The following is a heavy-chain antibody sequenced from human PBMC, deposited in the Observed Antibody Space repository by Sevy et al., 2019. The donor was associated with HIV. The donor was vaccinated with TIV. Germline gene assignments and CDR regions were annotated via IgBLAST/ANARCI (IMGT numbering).Heavy chain of an antibody. CDR3: ARAALGEGEHYSDTSGFYWFFDY. CDR1: GGSISTYY. D-gene: IGHD3-22*01. CDR2: IYYSGST. V-gene: IGHV4-59*01. J-gene: IGHJ4*02. Sequence: SETLSLTCTVSGGSISTYYWSWIRQPPGKGLEWIGYIYYSGSTNYNPSLKSRVTISVDTSKNQFSLRLISVTAADTAVYYSARAALGEGEHYSDTSGFYWFFDYWGQGTLVTVSS.